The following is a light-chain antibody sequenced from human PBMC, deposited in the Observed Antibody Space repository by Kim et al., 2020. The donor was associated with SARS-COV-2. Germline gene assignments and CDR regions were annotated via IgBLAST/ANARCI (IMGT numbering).Light chain of an antibody. CDR2: SNT. Sequence: GEGVTHRCSGSRLRNGSKYGNWEPQAPRTGPKLLIYSNTQRPSGVPDRFSGSKSGTSASLAISGLQSEDEADYYCAAWDDSLKGVLFGGGTQLTVL. CDR1: RLRNGSKY. J-gene: IGLJ2*01. CDR3: AAWDDSLKGVL. V-gene: IGLV1-44*01.